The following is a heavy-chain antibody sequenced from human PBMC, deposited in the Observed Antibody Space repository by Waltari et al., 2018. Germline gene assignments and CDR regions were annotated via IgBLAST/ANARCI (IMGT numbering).Heavy chain of an antibody. D-gene: IGHD1-1*01. CDR3: ARDTTGGLGHFDY. CDR2: IKQDGREK. J-gene: IGHJ4*02. V-gene: IGHV3-7*03. CDR1: GFIFSNYW. Sequence: DVQLVESGGGLVQPGGSLRLSCAASGFIFSNYWMSWVRQAPGKGLEWVTKIKQDGREKYYVDSVKGRFTISRDNAKNSLYLQMNSLRAEDTAVYFCARDTTGGLGHFDYWGQGTLVTVPS.